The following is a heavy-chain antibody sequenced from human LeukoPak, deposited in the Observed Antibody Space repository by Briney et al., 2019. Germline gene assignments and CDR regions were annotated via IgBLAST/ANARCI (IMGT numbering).Heavy chain of an antibody. CDR3: VYSYDFWSGYYTDY. CDR1: GGSFSGYY. D-gene: IGHD3-3*01. Sequence: SETLSHTCAVYGGSFSGYYWSWIRQPPGKGLEWIGEINHSGSTNYNPSLKSRVTISVDTSKNQFSLKLSSVTAADTAVYYCVYSYDFWSGYYTDYWGQGTLVTVSS. V-gene: IGHV4-34*01. CDR2: INHSGST. J-gene: IGHJ4*02.